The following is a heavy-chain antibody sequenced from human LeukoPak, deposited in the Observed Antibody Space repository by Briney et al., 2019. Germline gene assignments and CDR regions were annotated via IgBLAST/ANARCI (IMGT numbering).Heavy chain of an antibody. CDR1: GGSISSYY. CDR2: IYYSGST. D-gene: IGHD5-24*01. Sequence: SETLSLTCTVSGGSISSYYWSWIRQPPGKGLEWIGYIYYSGSTNYNPSLKSRVTISVDTSKNQFSLKLSSVTAADTAVYYCARSRRREIYGMDVWGQGTTVTVSS. J-gene: IGHJ6*02. V-gene: IGHV4-59*08. CDR3: ARSRRREIYGMDV.